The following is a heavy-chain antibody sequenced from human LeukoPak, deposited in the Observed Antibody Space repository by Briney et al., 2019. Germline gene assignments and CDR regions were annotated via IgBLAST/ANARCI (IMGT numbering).Heavy chain of an antibody. CDR1: GGSVSSGSYY. D-gene: IGHD6-19*01. V-gene: IGHV4-61*01. CDR3: ARESPGAVAHTRQGYNWFDP. CDR2: IYYSGSI. Sequence: MPSETLSLTCTVSGGSVSSGSYYWSWIRQPPGKGLEWIGYIYYSGSINYNPSLKSRVTISVDTSKNQFSLKLSSVTAADTAVYYCARESPGAVAHTRQGYNWFDPWGQGTLVTVSS. J-gene: IGHJ5*02.